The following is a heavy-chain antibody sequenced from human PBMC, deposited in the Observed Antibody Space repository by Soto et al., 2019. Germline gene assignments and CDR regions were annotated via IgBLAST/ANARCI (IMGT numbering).Heavy chain of an antibody. V-gene: IGHV4-39*01. CDR3: ARLPSTVVTPGGTAEKNYFDY. CDR2: IYYSGST. D-gene: IGHD4-17*01. J-gene: IGHJ4*02. Sequence: QLQLQESGPGLVKPSETLSLTCTVSGGSISSSSYYWGWIRQPPGKGLEWIGSIYYSGSTYYNPSLKSRVPISVDTSKNQFSLKLSSVTAADTAVYYCARLPSTVVTPGGTAEKNYFDYWGQGTLVTVSS. CDR1: GGSISSSSYY.